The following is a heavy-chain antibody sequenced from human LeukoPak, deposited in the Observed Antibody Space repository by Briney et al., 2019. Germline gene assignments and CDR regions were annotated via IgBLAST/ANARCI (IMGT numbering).Heavy chain of an antibody. CDR3: AGGGGPQYRLNAFDI. D-gene: IGHD3-16*01. CDR2: ISISGTTI. V-gene: IGHV3-48*03. Sequence: GGSLRLSCAASGFTFSNYEMNWVRQAPGRGLEWISYISISGTTIYYADSVKGRFTISRDNAKNSLYLQMNSLRAEDAAVYYCAGGGGPQYRLNAFDIWGQGTMITVSS. J-gene: IGHJ3*02. CDR1: GFTFSNYE.